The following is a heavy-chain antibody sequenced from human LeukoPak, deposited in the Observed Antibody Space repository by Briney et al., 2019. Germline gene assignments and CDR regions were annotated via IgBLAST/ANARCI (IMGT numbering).Heavy chain of an antibody. V-gene: IGHV4-34*01. CDR2: INHSGST. D-gene: IGHD3-22*01. J-gene: IGHJ3*02. CDR3: AGGGSVVTMIVVVIPHAFDI. CDR1: GGSFSGYY. Sequence: SETLSLTCAVYGGSFSGYYWSWIRQPPGKGLEWIGEINHSGSTNYNPSLKSRVTISVDTSKNQFSLKLSSVTAADTAVYYCAGGGSVVTMIVVVIPHAFDIWGQGTMVTVSS.